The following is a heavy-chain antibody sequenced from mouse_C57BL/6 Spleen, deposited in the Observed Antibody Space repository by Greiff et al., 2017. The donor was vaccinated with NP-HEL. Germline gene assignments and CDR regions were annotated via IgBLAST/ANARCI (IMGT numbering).Heavy chain of an antibody. Sequence: VQLQQSGAELVKPGASVKLSCKASGYTFTSYWMQWVKQRPGQGLEWIGEIDPSDSYTNYNQKFKGKATLTVDTSSSTAYMQLSSLTSEDSAVYYCANLLRRGAMDYWGQGTSVTVSS. CDR2: IDPSDSYT. CDR1: GYTFTSYW. CDR3: ANLLRRGAMDY. V-gene: IGHV1-50*01. J-gene: IGHJ4*01. D-gene: IGHD2-12*01.